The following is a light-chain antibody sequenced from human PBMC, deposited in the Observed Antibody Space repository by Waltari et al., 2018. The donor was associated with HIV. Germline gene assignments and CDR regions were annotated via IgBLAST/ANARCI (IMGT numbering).Light chain of an antibody. V-gene: IGKV1-33*01. J-gene: IGKJ3*01. Sequence: DIQMTQSPSSLSASVGDRVTITCQASQDISTYLNWFQQKPGKAPKLLIYDVSNLETGVRSRFSGSGSGTDFNFTITGLQSEDFAIYYCQQYDDVPFTFGPGTKMDIK. CDR3: QQYDDVPFT. CDR2: DVS. CDR1: QDISTY.